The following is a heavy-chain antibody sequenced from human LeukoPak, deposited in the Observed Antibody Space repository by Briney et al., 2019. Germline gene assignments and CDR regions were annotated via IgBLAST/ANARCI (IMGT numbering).Heavy chain of an antibody. V-gene: IGHV1-2*02. CDR2: INPNSGGT. CDR3: ARDTGIYDSSGYPDY. CDR1: GYTFTGYY. D-gene: IGHD3-22*01. Sequence: ASVKVSCKASGYTFTGYYLHWVRQASGQGLEWMGWINPNSGGTNYAQKFQGRVTMTRDTSISTAYMELSRLRSDDTAVYYCARDTGIYDSSGYPDYWGQGTLVTVSS. J-gene: IGHJ4*02.